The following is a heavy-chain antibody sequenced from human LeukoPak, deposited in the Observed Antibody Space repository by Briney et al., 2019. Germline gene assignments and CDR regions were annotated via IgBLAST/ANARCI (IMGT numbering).Heavy chain of an antibody. D-gene: IGHD6-13*01. CDR2: IYYSGGT. CDR3: ARVGSSQSDITLDY. J-gene: IGHJ4*02. CDR1: GGSISSGDYY. Sequence: PSETLSLTCTVSGGSISSGDYYWSWIRQPPGKGLEWIGYIYYSGGTYYNPSLKSRVTISVDTSKNQFSLKLSSVTAADTAVYYCARVGSSQSDITLDYWGQGTLVTVSS. V-gene: IGHV4-30-4*01.